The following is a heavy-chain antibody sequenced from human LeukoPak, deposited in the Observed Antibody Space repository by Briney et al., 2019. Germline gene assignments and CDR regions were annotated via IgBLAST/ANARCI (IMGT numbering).Heavy chain of an antibody. D-gene: IGHD2-21*01. V-gene: IGHV3-48*01. CDR2: ISSRSSTI. Sequence: AGGSLRLSCAASGFTFNTYPMNWVRQAPGKGLEWVSYISSRSSTIYYADSVKGRFTISRDNAKNSLYLQMNSLRAEDTAVYYCARPAADCGGDCYWAFDYWGQGTLVTVSS. CDR1: GFTFNTYP. J-gene: IGHJ4*02. CDR3: ARPAADCGGDCYWAFDY.